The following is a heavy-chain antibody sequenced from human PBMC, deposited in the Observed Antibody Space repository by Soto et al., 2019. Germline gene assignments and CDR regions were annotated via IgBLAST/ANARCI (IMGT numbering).Heavy chain of an antibody. CDR2: IYHGGST. J-gene: IGHJ5*02. CDR3: ARDLFGTFDP. D-gene: IGHD3-16*01. CDR1: GGSISSSNW. V-gene: IGHV4-4*02. Sequence: WETLSLTCAVSGGSISSSNWWCLVRQPRGKGLGWIGEIYHGGSTNYNPSVKSRVTISVDNSKNQFSLKLSSVTAADTAVYYCARDLFGTFDPWGQGTLVTVSS.